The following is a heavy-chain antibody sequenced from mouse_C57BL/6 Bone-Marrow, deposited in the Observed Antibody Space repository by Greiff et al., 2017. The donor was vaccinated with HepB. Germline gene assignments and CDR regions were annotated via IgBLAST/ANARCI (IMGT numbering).Heavy chain of an antibody. CDR2: ISDGGSYT. CDR1: GFTFSSYA. CDR3: ARLVRFAY. Sequence: DVQLVESGGGLVKPGGSLKLSCAASGFTFSSYAMSWVRQTPEKRLEWVATISDGGSYTYYPDNVKGRFTISRDNAKNNLYLQMSHLKSEDTAMYYCARLVRFAYWGQGTLVTVSA. D-gene: IGHD3-1*01. J-gene: IGHJ3*01. V-gene: IGHV5-4*01.